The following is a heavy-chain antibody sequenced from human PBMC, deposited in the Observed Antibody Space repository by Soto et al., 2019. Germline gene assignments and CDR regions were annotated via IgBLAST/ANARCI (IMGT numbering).Heavy chain of an antibody. CDR2: INAGNGNT. CDR1: GYTFTSYA. J-gene: IGHJ4*02. V-gene: IGHV1-3*01. CDR3: ASGIDYGEFDY. Sequence: ASVKVSCKASGYTFTSYAMHWLRQAPGQRLEWMGWINAGNGNTKYSQKFQGRVTITRDTSANTAYMDLSRLRSEDTAVYYCASGIDYGEFDYWGQGTLVTVSS. D-gene: IGHD4-17*01.